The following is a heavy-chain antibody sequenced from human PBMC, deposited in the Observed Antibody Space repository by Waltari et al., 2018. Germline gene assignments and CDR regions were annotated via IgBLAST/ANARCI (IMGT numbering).Heavy chain of an antibody. Sequence: LQLQESGPGLVKPSETLSLTCTVSPGSITTYGYYWGWIRRPPGKGLEWIGSIYYSGITYYDPSLESRVIRSIDTSESRISLRLNSVTAADTAVYYCAVGRGIFDIWGQGTVVTVSS. J-gene: IGHJ3*02. CDR2: IYYSGIT. CDR1: PGSITTYGYY. CDR3: AVGRGIFDI. D-gene: IGHD6-13*01. V-gene: IGHV4-39*01.